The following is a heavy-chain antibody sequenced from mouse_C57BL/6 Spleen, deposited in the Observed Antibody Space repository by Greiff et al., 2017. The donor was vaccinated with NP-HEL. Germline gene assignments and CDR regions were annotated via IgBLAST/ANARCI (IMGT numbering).Heavy chain of an antibody. Sequence: QVQLKESGAELVKPGASVKISCKASGYAFSSYWMNWVKPRPGKGLEWIGQIYPGDGDTNYNGKFKGKATLTADKSSSTAYMQLSSLTSEDSAVYFCARGYDYDPPWFAYWGQGTLVTVSA. V-gene: IGHV1-80*01. J-gene: IGHJ3*01. CDR3: ARGYDYDPPWFAY. CDR1: GYAFSSYW. CDR2: IYPGDGDT. D-gene: IGHD2-4*01.